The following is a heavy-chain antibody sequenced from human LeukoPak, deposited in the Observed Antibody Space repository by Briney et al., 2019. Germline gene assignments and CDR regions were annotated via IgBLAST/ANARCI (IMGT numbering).Heavy chain of an antibody. J-gene: IGHJ5*02. CDR1: GFTFSGYG. CDR3: ARETLDWFDP. Sequence: GGSLRLSCAASGFTFSGYGMHWVRQAPGKGLEWVAFIRYDESNKYYADSVKGRFTISRDNAKNSLYLQMNSLRAEDTAVYYCARETLDWFDPWGQGTLVTVSS. V-gene: IGHV3-30*02. CDR2: IRYDESNK.